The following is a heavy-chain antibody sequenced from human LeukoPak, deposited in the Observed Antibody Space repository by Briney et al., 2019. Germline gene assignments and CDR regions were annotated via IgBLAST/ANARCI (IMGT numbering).Heavy chain of an antibody. J-gene: IGHJ5*02. D-gene: IGHD5-24*01. CDR1: GGSISDYY. Sequence: SETLSLTCTVSGGSISDYYWTWIRQHPGKDLEWIGYIYYNGNTFYNPSLKSRLTISVDTSKNQFSLKLTSVTAADTAVYYCARAPIYNEHADWFDPWGQGTLVTVSS. V-gene: IGHV4-31*03. CDR3: ARAPIYNEHADWFDP. CDR2: IYYNGNT.